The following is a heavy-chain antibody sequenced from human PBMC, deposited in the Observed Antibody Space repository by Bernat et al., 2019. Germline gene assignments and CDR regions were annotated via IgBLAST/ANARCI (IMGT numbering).Heavy chain of an antibody. CDR2: IWYDGSNK. J-gene: IGHJ4*02. D-gene: IGHD1-1*01. V-gene: IGHV3-33*01. CDR3: ARDEGTIVAVLNSYFDY. Sequence: VQLVESGGGVVQPGRSLRLSCAASGFTFSSYGMHWVRQAPGKGLEWVAVIWYDGSNKYYADSVKGRFTISRDNSKNTLYLQMDSLRAEDTAVYFCARDEGTIVAVLNSYFDYWGQGTLVTVSS. CDR1: GFTFSSYG.